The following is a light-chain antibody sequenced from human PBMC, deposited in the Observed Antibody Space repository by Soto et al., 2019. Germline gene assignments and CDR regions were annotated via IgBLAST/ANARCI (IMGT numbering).Light chain of an antibody. CDR3: QLYGISPH. CDR2: ASS. V-gene: IGKV3-20*01. J-gene: IGKJ5*01. Sequence: IVLAQSSGTLSLSPGERATPSCKTSQSRGSNFLAWYQHKPGQAPRLLIYASSNRATGIPDRFSGSASGTDFTLTTNRLEPEDFAVYYCQLYGISPHFGQGTRLEIK. CDR1: QSRGSNF.